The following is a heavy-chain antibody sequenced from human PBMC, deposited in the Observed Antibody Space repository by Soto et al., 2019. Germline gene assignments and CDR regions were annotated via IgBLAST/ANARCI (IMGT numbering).Heavy chain of an antibody. CDR1: GFTFSSYA. D-gene: IGHD5-12*01. CDR2: ISGSGGTT. V-gene: IGHV3-23*01. Sequence: EVQLLESGGGLVQPGGSLRLSCVVSGFTFSSYAMTWVRQPPGKGLEWVSSISGSGGTTYYADSVKGRFTITRDNSKNKIYLQMNSMRAEDTAISDCANPPDIVATTVYYCGMDVWGQGTAVTVSS. CDR3: ANPPDIVATTVYYCGMDV. J-gene: IGHJ6*02.